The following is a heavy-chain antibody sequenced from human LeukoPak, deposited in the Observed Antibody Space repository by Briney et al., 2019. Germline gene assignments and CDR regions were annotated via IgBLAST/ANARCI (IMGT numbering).Heavy chain of an antibody. CDR3: AREEERIAIFGVTNSRFDY. Sequence: ASVKVSCKASGGTFSSYAISWVRQAPGQGLEWMGRIIPILGIANYAQKFQGRVTITADKSTSTAYMELSSLRSEDTAVYYCAREEERIAIFGVTNSRFDYWGQGTLVTVSS. CDR1: GGTFSSYA. V-gene: IGHV1-69*04. J-gene: IGHJ4*02. D-gene: IGHD3-3*01. CDR2: IIPILGIA.